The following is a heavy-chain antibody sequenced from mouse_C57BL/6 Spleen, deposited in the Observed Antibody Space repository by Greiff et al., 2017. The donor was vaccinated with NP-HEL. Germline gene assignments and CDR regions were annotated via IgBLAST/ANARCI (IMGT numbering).Heavy chain of an antibody. V-gene: IGHV14-1*01. J-gene: IGHJ3*01. CDR3: TTGYYVAY. Sequence: EVQLQESGAELVRPGASVKLSCTASGFNIKDYYMHWVKQRPEQGLEWIGRIDPEDGDTEYAPKFQGKATMTAATSSNTAHLRLIILTSEDTAVYYFTTGYYVAYLGQVTLVTVSA. D-gene: IGHD1-1*01. CDR1: GFNIKDYY. CDR2: IDPEDGDT.